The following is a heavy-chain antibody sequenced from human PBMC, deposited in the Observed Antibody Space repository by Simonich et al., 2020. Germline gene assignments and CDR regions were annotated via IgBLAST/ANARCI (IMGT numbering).Heavy chain of an antibody. CDR3: ARGLRVAAAGTAFQH. Sequence: QVQLQQWGAGLLKPSETLSLTCAVYGGSFSGYYWSWIRQPPGKGLEWIGEINNSESTNYNPSLKSRVTISVETSKNQFSLKLSSVTAADTAVYYCARGLRVAAAGTAFQHWGQGTLVTVSS. D-gene: IGHD6-13*01. J-gene: IGHJ1*01. CDR1: GGSFSGYY. V-gene: IGHV4-34*01. CDR2: INNSEST.